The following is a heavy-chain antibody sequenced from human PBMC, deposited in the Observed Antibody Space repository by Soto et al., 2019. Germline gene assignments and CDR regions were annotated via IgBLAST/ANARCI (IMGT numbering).Heavy chain of an antibody. CDR2: ISAYNGNT. D-gene: IGHD2-2*01. CDR3: ARESPNCSSTSCYVWGNWFDP. J-gene: IGHJ5*02. CDR1: GYTFTSYG. Sequence: QVQLVQSGAEVKKPGASVKVSCKASGYTFTSYGISWVRQAPGQGLEWMGWISAYNGNTNYAQKLQGRVTMTTDTSTSTACMELSSLRSDDTAVYYCARESPNCSSTSCYVWGNWFDPWGQGTLVTVSS. V-gene: IGHV1-18*01.